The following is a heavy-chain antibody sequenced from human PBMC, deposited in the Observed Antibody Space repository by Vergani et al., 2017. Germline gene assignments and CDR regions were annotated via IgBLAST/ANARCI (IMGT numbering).Heavy chain of an antibody. CDR3: SRDRRIMYNWFDP. J-gene: IGHJ5*02. Sequence: VQLLESGGGLVQPGGSLRLSCAASGFTFSSYGMHWVRQAPGKGLEWVAVISYDGSNKYYADSVKGRFTISRDNSKNTLYLQMNSLGVEDTAVYYCSRDRRIMYNWFDPWGQGTLVTVSS. V-gene: IGHV3-30*03. CDR1: GFTFSSYG. D-gene: IGHD3-16*01. CDR2: ISYDGSNK.